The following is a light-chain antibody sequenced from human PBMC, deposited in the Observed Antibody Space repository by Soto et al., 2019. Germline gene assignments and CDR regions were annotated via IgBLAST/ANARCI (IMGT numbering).Light chain of an antibody. J-gene: IGKJ3*01. CDR1: QSVSSY. CDR2: DAS. V-gene: IGKV3-11*01. CDR3: QQRSNWPPFS. Sequence: EIVLTQSPATLSLSPRERATLSCRASQSVSSYLVWYQQKPGQAPRLLIYDASTRATGVPARFSGSGSRTDFTLTISSLEPEDFAVYFCQQRSNWPPFSFGPGTTVDIK.